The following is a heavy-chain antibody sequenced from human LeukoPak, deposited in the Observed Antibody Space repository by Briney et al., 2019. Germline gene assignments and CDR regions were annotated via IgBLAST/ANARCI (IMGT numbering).Heavy chain of an antibody. J-gene: IGHJ4*02. CDR1: GFSVSTIY. V-gene: IGHV3-53*01. CDR2: IYPAGRT. D-gene: IGHD5-18*01. Sequence: SGGSLRLSCAASGFSVSTIYMTWVRQAPGKALEWVSLIYPAGRTYYADPLKGRFTISRDNSNNTLYLQMNSLRAEDTAVYYCARGGYSYGLDYWGQGTLVTVSS. CDR3: ARGGYSYGLDY.